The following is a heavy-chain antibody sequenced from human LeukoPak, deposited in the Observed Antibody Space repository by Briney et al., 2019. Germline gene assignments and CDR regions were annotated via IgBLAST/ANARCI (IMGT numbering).Heavy chain of an antibody. CDR2: IYYSGST. J-gene: IGHJ6*02. V-gene: IGHV4-59*01. CDR3: ARLGRGSNCPTNGMDV. D-gene: IGHD6-13*01. CDR1: GASISSYY. Sequence: SETLSLTCTVSGASISSYYWSWIRPPPGKGLEWIGYIYYSGSTNYNPSLKSRVTISLDTSKNQFPLYLRSVTAADTAVYYCARLGRGSNCPTNGMDVWGQGTTVTVSS.